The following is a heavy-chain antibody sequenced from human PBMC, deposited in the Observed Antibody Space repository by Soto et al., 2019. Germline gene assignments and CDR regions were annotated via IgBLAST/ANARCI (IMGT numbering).Heavy chain of an antibody. CDR2: IYYSGST. Sequence: PSETLTLTCTVSGGCISSSSYYWGWIRQPPGKGLEWIGSIYYSGSTYYNPSLKSRVTISVDTSKNQFSLKLSSVTAADTAVYYCARHGLQLYYFDYWGQGTLVTVSS. J-gene: IGHJ4*02. CDR1: GGCISSSSYY. CDR3: ARHGLQLYYFDY. V-gene: IGHV4-39*01. D-gene: IGHD1-1*01.